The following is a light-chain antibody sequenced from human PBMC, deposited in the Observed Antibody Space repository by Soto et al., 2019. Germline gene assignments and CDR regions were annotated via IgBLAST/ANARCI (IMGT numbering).Light chain of an antibody. CDR1: SSDVGGYNY. CDR3: CSYTSSSTLYV. CDR2: EVS. Sequence: QSALTQPASVSGSPGQLITISCTGTSSDVGGYNYVSWYQQHPGKAPKLMIYEVSNRPSGVSNRFSGSKSGNTASLTISGLQAEDEADYYCCSYTSSSTLYVFGTGTKLTVL. V-gene: IGLV2-14*01. J-gene: IGLJ1*01.